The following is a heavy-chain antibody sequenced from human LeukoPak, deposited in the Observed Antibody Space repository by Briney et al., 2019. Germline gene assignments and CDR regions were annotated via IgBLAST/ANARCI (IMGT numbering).Heavy chain of an antibody. Sequence: GGSLRLSCAASGFTVSSNYMSWVRQAPGKGLEWVSTISDSGGSTYYADSVKGRFTISRDKSKNTLYLQMNSLRAEDTAVYYCAKDLEATVTPDAFDIWGQGTMVTVSS. V-gene: IGHV3-23*01. CDR1: GFTVSSNY. CDR3: AKDLEATVTPDAFDI. J-gene: IGHJ3*02. CDR2: ISDSGGST. D-gene: IGHD4-17*01.